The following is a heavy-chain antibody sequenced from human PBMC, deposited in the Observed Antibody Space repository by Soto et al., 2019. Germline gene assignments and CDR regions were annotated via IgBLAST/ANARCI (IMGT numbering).Heavy chain of an antibody. D-gene: IGHD3-16*02. CDR1: GGTLTISSHG. V-gene: IGHV1-69*13. CDR3: GVPIWGSHRLRNRRMDV. CDR2: IIAMFGTA. J-gene: IGHJ6*02. Sequence: VSSVKVSCKASGGTLTISSHGISWVRQAPGQGLEWMGGIIAMFGTANYAQKFQGRVTITADDSTSTAYMELSSLRSEDSVVYYCGVPIWGSHRLRNRRMDVWG.